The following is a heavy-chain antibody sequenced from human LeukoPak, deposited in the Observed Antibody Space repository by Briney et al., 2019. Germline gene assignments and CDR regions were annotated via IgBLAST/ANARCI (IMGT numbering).Heavy chain of an antibody. J-gene: IGHJ4*02. V-gene: IGHV3-48*03. CDR3: AREGITVSHDLDY. Sequence: HPGGSLRLSCAASGFTFSSYEMNWVRQAPGKGLEWVSYISSSSSTIYYADPVKGRFTISRDNAKNSLYLQMNSLRAEDTAVYYCAREGITVSHDLDYWGQGTLVTVSS. D-gene: IGHD3-16*01. CDR1: GFTFSSYE. CDR2: ISSSSSTI.